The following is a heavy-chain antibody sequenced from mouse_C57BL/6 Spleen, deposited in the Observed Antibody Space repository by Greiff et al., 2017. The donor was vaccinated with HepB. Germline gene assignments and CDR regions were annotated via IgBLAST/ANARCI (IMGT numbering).Heavy chain of an antibody. Sequence: QVQLQQPGAELVMPGASVKLSCKASGYTFTSYWMHWVKQRPGQGLEWIGEIDPSDSYTNYNQKFKGKSTLTVDKSSSTASMPLSSLTSEDSAVYYCARRTGPYFDYWGQGTTLTVSS. CDR2: IDPSDSYT. V-gene: IGHV1-69*01. J-gene: IGHJ2*01. CDR3: ARRTGPYFDY. D-gene: IGHD4-1*01. CDR1: GYTFTSYW.